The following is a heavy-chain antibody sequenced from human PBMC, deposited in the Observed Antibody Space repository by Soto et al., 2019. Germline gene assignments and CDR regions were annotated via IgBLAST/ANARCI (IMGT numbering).Heavy chain of an antibody. CDR3: ARGRYCLTGRCFPNWFDS. D-gene: IGHD7-27*01. Sequence: SETLSLTCSVSGDSISNLDYFWAWIRQPPGQALECIGYIYKSATTYYNPSFESRVAISVDTSKSQFSLNVTSVTAADTAVYFCARGRYCLTGRCFPNWFDSWGQGALVTVSS. V-gene: IGHV4-30-4*01. CDR1: GDSISNLDYF. CDR2: IYKSATT. J-gene: IGHJ5*01.